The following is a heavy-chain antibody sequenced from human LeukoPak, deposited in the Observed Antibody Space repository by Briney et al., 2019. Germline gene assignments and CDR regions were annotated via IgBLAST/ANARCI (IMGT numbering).Heavy chain of an antibody. CDR1: GYTFTGYY. V-gene: IGHV1-2*02. CDR2: INPNSGGT. CDR3: AREIGSGYYVSHAFDI. J-gene: IGHJ3*02. D-gene: IGHD3-22*01. Sequence: ASVKVSCKASGYTFTGYYMHWVRQAPGQGLEWMGWINPNSGGTNYAQKFQGRVTMTRDTSISTAYMELSRLRSDDTAVYYCAREIGSGYYVSHAFDIWGQGTMVTVSS.